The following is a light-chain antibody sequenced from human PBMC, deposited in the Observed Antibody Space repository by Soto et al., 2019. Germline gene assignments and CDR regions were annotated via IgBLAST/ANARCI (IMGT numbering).Light chain of an antibody. CDR1: SSDVGGYNY. Sequence: QSALTQPASVSGSPGQSITISCTGTSSDVGGYNYVSWYQQHPGKAPKLIIYEVSNRPSGVSNRFSGSKSGNTASLTISGLQAEDEADYYCSSYTSISTLEIGGGTKLTVL. CDR2: EVS. J-gene: IGLJ2*01. V-gene: IGLV2-14*01. CDR3: SSYTSISTLE.